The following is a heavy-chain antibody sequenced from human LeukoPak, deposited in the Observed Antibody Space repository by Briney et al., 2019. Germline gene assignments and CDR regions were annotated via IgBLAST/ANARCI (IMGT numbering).Heavy chain of an antibody. Sequence: GGSLRLSCAASGFTSSSYTMNWVRQAPGKGLEWLSNIPTSGSSLNYADSVKGRFTISRDNAKNSLFLQMNSLRDEDTAVYYCARDTEFAFDIWGQGTMVTVSS. CDR1: GFTSSSYT. CDR3: ARDTEFAFDI. V-gene: IGHV3-48*02. CDR2: IPTSGSSL. D-gene: IGHD3-10*01. J-gene: IGHJ3*02.